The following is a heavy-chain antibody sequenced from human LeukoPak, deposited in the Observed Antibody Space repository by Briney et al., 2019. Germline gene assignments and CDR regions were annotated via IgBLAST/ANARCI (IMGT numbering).Heavy chain of an antibody. V-gene: IGHV1-2*02. CDR1: GYTFTGYY. J-gene: IGHJ4*02. Sequence: GASVKVSCKASGYTFTGYYMHWVRQAPGQGLEWMGWINPNSGGTNYAQKFQGRVTMTRDTSISTAYMELSRLRSDDTAVYYCARTYDFWSGYYRTWGQGTLVTVSS. CDR2: INPNSGGT. CDR3: ARTYDFWSGYYRT. D-gene: IGHD3-3*01.